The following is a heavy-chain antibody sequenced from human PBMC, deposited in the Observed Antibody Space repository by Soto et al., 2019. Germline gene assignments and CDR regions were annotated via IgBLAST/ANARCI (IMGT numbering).Heavy chain of an antibody. CDR1: GFTFSDYW. V-gene: IGHV3-7*03. Sequence: EVRLVDSGGGLVQPGGSLRLSCAASGFTFSDYWMSWVRQAPGRGLEWVANIKEDGSVQYYVDSVKGRFTISRDNAKNSLLLHMCSLRVEDTAVYYFDLEGYKNTWGSCWGPGTLVTVSS. CDR3: DLEGYKNTWGSC. D-gene: IGHD2-2*02. J-gene: IGHJ4*02. CDR2: IKEDGSVQ.